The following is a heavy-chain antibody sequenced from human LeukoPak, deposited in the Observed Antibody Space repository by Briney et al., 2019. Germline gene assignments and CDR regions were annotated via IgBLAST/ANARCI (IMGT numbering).Heavy chain of an antibody. CDR1: GFTFSSYW. CDR3: ARVGWSLGGHAFDI. V-gene: IGHV3-7*01. CDR2: IKQDGSEK. Sequence: GGSLRLSCAASGFTFSSYWMSWVRQAPGKGLEWVANIKQDGSEKYYVDSVKGRFTIYRDNSKNSMYLQIKSLRAEDTAVYYCARVGWSLGGHAFDIWGQGTMVTVSS. J-gene: IGHJ3*02. D-gene: IGHD2-15*01.